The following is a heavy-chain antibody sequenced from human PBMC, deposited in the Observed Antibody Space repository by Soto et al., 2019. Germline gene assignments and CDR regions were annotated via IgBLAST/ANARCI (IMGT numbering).Heavy chain of an antibody. CDR3: ASQDVVGATSRY. CDR1: GFSFRDYS. Sequence: PGGSLRLSCAASGFSFRDYSMSWIRQAPGKGPESVSYISSGGTTIYYADSVKGRFTISRDNAKKSLYLQMNSLRAEDTAVYYCASQDVVGATSRYWGQGTLVTVSS. V-gene: IGHV3-11*01. D-gene: IGHD1-26*01. CDR2: ISSGGTTI. J-gene: IGHJ4*02.